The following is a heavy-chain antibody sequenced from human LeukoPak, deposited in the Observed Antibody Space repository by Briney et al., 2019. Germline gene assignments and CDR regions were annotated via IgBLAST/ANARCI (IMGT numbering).Heavy chain of an antibody. Sequence: ASVKVSCKASGYTFTGYYMHWVRQAPGQRLEWMGWINPNSGGTNYAQKFQGRVTMTRDTSISTAYMELSRLRSDDTAVYYCARSLYYGSEDAFDIWGQGTMVTVSS. CDR2: INPNSGGT. V-gene: IGHV1-2*02. CDR3: ARSLYYGSEDAFDI. J-gene: IGHJ3*02. CDR1: GYTFTGYY. D-gene: IGHD3-10*01.